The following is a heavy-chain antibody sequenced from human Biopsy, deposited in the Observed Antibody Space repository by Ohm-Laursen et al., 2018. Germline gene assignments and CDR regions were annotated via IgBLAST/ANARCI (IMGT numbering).Heavy chain of an antibody. D-gene: IGHD6-19*01. CDR1: GFTFSSYD. CDR3: ARGLSSGWYGYFDV. J-gene: IGHJ2*01. V-gene: IGHV3-33*04. CDR2: IWYDGTNE. Sequence: SLRLSCSASGFTFSSYDMSWVRQAPGKGLEWISLIWYDGTNEDYADSVKGRFTISRDNSKNTLYLQINTLTLEDTAFYYCARGLSSGWYGYFDVWGRGTLVTVSP.